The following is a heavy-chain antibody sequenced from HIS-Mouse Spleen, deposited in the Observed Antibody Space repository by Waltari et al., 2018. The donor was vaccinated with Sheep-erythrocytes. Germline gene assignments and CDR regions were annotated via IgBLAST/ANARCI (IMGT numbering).Heavy chain of an antibody. J-gene: IGHJ1*01. CDR3: AKDQHSSSEYFQH. CDR1: GFTFSSYG. V-gene: IGHV3-30*18. D-gene: IGHD6-13*01. CDR2: ISYDGSNK. Sequence: QVQLVESGGGVVQPGRSLRLSCAASGFTFSSYGMHWVRQAPGKGPEWVAVISYDGSNKDYADSVKGRFTISRDNSKNTLYLQMNSLRAEDTAVYYCAKDQHSSSEYFQHWGQGTLVTVSS.